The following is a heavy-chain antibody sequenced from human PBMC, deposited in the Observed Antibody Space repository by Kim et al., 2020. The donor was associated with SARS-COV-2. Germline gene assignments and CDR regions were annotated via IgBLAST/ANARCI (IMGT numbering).Heavy chain of an antibody. CDR2: IWHDGNNK. CDR3: AKDRLAILGDAFDI. J-gene: IGHJ3*02. CDR1: GFTFNSYG. D-gene: IGHD3-3*01. V-gene: IGHV3-33*03. Sequence: GGSLRLSCAASGFTFNSYGMHWVRQAPGKGLEWVAVIWHDGNNKYYADSVKGRFTISRDRSNNTLYLQMNSLRAEDTAVYYCAKDRLAILGDAFDIWGQGTMVTVSS.